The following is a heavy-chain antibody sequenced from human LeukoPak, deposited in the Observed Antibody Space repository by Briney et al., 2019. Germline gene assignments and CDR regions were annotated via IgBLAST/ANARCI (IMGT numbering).Heavy chain of an antibody. CDR2: IRYDGSNK. V-gene: IGHV3-30*02. CDR1: GFTFSSYG. D-gene: IGHD2-15*01. J-gene: IGHJ4*02. CDR3: ARGPYCSGGSCYSSYRYYFDY. Sequence: GGSLRLSCAASGFTFSSYGMHWVRQAPGKGLEWVAFIRYDGSNKYYADSVKGRFTISRDNSKNSLYLQMNSLRAEDTAVYYCARGPYCSGGSCYSSYRYYFDYWGQGTLVTVSS.